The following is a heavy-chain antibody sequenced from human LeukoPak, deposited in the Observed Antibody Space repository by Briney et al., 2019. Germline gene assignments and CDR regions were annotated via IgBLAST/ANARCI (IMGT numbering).Heavy chain of an antibody. Sequence: ASVKVSCKASGYTFTGYYMHWVRQAPGQGLEWMGWINPNSGGTNYAQKFQGRVTMTRDTSISTAYMELSRLRSDDTAVYYCARDPTPPPPSSSWLPRTYYFDYWGQGTLVTVSS. CDR2: INPNSGGT. D-gene: IGHD6-13*01. CDR3: ARDPTPPPPSSSWLPRTYYFDY. J-gene: IGHJ4*02. V-gene: IGHV1-2*02. CDR1: GYTFTGYY.